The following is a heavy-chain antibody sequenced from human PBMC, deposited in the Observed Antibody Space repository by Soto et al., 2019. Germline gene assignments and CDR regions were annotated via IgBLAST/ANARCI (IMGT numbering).Heavy chain of an antibody. CDR1: GFIFDNAW. CDR3: TTDLLSGYDGYSYGYPDVTLNGMDV. J-gene: IGHJ6*02. V-gene: IGHV3-15*07. Sequence: PGGSLRLSCAASGFIFDNAWMNWVRQAPGKGLEWVGRIKRKIDGETTQYAAPVKGRITISRDDSKNKLYLQMNSLKTEDTAVYYCTTDLLSGYDGYSYGYPDVTLNGMDVWGQGTTVTVSS. CDR2: IKRKIDGETT. D-gene: IGHD5-18*01.